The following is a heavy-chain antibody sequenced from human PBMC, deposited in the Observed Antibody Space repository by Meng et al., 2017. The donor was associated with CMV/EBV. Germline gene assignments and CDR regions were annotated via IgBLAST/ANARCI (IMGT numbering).Heavy chain of an antibody. CDR3: ARFVGYCSSTSCYPKRGLVDY. D-gene: IGHD2-2*01. CDR2: INPNSGGT. V-gene: IGHV1-2*02. J-gene: IGHJ4*02. Sequence: ASVKVSCKASGYTFTGYYMHWVRQAPGQGLEWMGWINPNSGGTNYAQKFQGRVTMTRDTSISTAYMELSRLRSDDTAVYYCARFVGYCSSTSCYPKRGLVDYWGQGTLVTVLL. CDR1: GYTFTGYY.